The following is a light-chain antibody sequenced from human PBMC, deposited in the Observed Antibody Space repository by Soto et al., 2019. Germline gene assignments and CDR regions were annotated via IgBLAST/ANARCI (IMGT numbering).Light chain of an antibody. CDR2: GVT. CDR3: QSFGL. Sequence: QSVLTQPPSVSGAPGQRVTISCNGSSSNIGPGFDVHWYQQFPGTAPKLLIYGVTIRPSGVPDRFSGSKSGTSASLAITGLQAEDEADYYCQSFGLFGGGTKLTVL. CDR1: SSNIGPGFD. V-gene: IGLV1-40*01. J-gene: IGLJ2*01.